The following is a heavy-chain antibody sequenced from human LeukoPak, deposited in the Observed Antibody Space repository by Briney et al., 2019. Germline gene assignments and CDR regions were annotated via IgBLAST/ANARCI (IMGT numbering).Heavy chain of an antibody. V-gene: IGHV4-34*01. D-gene: IGHD3-22*01. CDR2: INHSGST. Sequence: PSETLSLTCAVSGWSFRNYYWRWIRQPPGKGLEWIGEINHSGSTKYNPSLKSRVTISVDRSKNQFSLKLSSVTAADTAVDYRARDPTYYYDSSGPRPLGSFDIWGQGTMVTVSS. J-gene: IGHJ3*02. CDR1: GWSFRNYY. CDR3: ARDPTYYYDSSGPRPLGSFDI.